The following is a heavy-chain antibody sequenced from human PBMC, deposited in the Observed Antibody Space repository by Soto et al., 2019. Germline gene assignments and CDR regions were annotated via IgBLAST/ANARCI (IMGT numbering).Heavy chain of an antibody. Sequence: ASVKVSCKASGGTFSSYAISWVRQAPGQGLEWMGGIIPIFGTANYAQKFQGRVTITADESTSTAYMELSSLRSEDTAAYYCARLKEDYFDYWGQGTLVTVSS. CDR2: IIPIFGTA. CDR3: ARLKEDYFDY. J-gene: IGHJ4*02. V-gene: IGHV1-69*13. CDR1: GGTFSSYA.